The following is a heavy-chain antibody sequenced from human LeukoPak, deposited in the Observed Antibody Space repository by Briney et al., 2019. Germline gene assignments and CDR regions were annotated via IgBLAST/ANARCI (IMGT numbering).Heavy chain of an antibody. Sequence: GRSLRLSCAASGFTFYDYAMHWVRQAPGKGLEWVSGISWNSGSIAYADSVKGRFTISRDNSKNTLYLQMNGLRAEDTAVYYCAKGGYYCSNGVCYIDYYYYMDVWGKGTTVTVSS. CDR2: ISWNSGSI. V-gene: IGHV3-9*01. CDR1: GFTFYDYA. CDR3: AKGGYYCSNGVCYIDYYYYMDV. D-gene: IGHD2-8*01. J-gene: IGHJ6*03.